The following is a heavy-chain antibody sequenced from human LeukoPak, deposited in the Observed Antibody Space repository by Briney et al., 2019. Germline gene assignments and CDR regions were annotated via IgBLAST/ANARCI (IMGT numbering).Heavy chain of an antibody. Sequence: GGSLTLSCAASRFTFTSFTMRWVRQAQGKGLEWVSDIRGSGKNTYYADSVKGRFTISRDKSKNTLYLQMSSLRAEDTAVYYCAKGGSYRVQPYFDYWGQGALVTVSS. D-gene: IGHD1-1*01. CDR1: RFTFTSFT. CDR3: AKGGSYRVQPYFDY. CDR2: IRGSGKNT. V-gene: IGHV3-23*01. J-gene: IGHJ4*02.